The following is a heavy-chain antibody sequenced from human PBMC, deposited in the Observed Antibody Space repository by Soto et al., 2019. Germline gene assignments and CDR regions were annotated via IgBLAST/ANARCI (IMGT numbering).Heavy chain of an antibody. CDR3: ARDKYEYGEFYYYGMDV. CDR2: INPNSGGT. D-gene: IGHD4-17*01. Sequence: GASVKVSCTASGYTFTGNYMHWVRQAPGQGLEWMGWINPNSGGTNYAQKFQGWVTMTRDTSISTAYMELSRLRSDDTAVYYCARDKYEYGEFYYYGMDVWGQGTTVTVSS. J-gene: IGHJ6*02. V-gene: IGHV1-2*04. CDR1: GYTFTGNY.